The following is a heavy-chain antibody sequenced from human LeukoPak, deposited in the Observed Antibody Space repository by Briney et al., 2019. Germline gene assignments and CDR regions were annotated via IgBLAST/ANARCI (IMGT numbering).Heavy chain of an antibody. CDR2: IYYSGST. D-gene: IGHD5-12*01. CDR3: ARDDLNSGYDDAFDI. Sequence: SQTLSLTCAVSGGSISSGGYSWSWIRQPPVKGLEWIGYIYYSGSTYYNPSLKSRVTISVDTSKNQFSLKLSSVTAADTAVYYCARDDLNSGYDDAFDIWGQGTMVTVSS. V-gene: IGHV4-30-4*07. CDR1: GGSISSGGYS. J-gene: IGHJ3*02.